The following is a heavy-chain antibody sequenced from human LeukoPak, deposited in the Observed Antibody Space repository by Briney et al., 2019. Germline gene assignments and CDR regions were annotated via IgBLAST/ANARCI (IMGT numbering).Heavy chain of an antibody. Sequence: PGGSLRLSCAASGFTFSSYGMHWVRQAPGKGLEWVAVISYDGSNKYYADSVKGRFTISRDNSKNTLYLQMNSLRAEDTAVYYCARLFGGVTTFDYWGQGALVTVSS. CDR3: ARLFGGVTTFDY. CDR1: GFTFSSYG. CDR2: ISYDGSNK. J-gene: IGHJ4*02. V-gene: IGHV3-30*03. D-gene: IGHD2-8*02.